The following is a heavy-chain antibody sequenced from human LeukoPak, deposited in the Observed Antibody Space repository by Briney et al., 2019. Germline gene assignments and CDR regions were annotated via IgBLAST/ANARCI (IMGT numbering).Heavy chain of an antibody. CDR2: ITAYNGDT. CDR3: ARGGMTTAMDY. D-gene: IGHD4-17*01. CDR1: GYTFTSYG. Sequence: ASVKVSCKASGYTFTSYGISWVRQAPGQGPEWMGWITAYNGDTKSAQNHQRRVTMTTDTSTSTAYMELRSLRSDDTAVYYCARGGMTTAMDYWGQGTLVTASS. J-gene: IGHJ4*02. V-gene: IGHV1-18*01.